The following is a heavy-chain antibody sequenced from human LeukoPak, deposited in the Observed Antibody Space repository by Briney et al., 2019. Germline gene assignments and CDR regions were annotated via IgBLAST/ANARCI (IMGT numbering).Heavy chain of an antibody. CDR2: IYSSGST. CDR3: ARHSSVVRGWFDP. Sequence: SETLSLPCTLSGGPINSYYWSWIRQPPGKGLAWVGYIYSSGSTNYNPSLKSRVTISVDTSKNQFSLNLTSVTAADTALYYCARHSSVVRGWFDPWGQGTRVTVSS. CDR1: GGPINSYY. V-gene: IGHV4-4*09. J-gene: IGHJ5*02. D-gene: IGHD2-15*01.